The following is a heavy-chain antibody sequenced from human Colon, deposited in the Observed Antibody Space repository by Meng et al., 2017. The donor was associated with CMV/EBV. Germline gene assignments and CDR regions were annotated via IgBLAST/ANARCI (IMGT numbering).Heavy chain of an antibody. D-gene: IGHD4-17*01. V-gene: IGHV1-8*03. CDR3: ARGLSYGRRFDP. J-gene: IGHJ5*02. CDR1: GYTFIDND. Sequence: SYKTSGYTFIDNDINWLRQANGQGLEWMGWMNPKSGHTNYVQKFQGRITFTRNTSINTAYMDLGSLTSEDTAVYYCARGLSYGRRFDPWGQGALVTVSS. CDR2: MNPKSGHT.